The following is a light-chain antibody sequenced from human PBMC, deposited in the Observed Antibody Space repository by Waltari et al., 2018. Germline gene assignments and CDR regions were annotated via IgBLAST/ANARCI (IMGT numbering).Light chain of an antibody. CDR3: QQSYTTPYT. J-gene: IGKJ2*01. CDR2: AAS. V-gene: IGKV1-39*01. CDR1: KSISNY. Sequence: DIQMTQSPSSLSASVGDRVTITCRASKSISNYLNWYQQKPGKAPKLLIFAASSLQSGFPSRFSGSGSGTDVTLTISSLQPEHFATYYCQQSYTTPYTVGQGTKLEI.